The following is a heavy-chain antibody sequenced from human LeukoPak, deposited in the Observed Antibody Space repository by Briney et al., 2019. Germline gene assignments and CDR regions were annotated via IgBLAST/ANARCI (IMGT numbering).Heavy chain of an antibody. CDR1: GFTFSSYA. CDR2: ISNSGGGT. D-gene: IGHD6-19*01. J-gene: IGHJ6*03. CDR3: AKQWTYYYMDV. V-gene: IGHV3-23*01. Sequence: GGSLRLSCAASGFTFSSYAMSWVRQAPGKGLDWVSTISNSGGGTYYADPVKGRFTISRDTSKNTLYLQMNSLRAEDTALYYCAKQWTYYYMDVWGKGTTVTVSS.